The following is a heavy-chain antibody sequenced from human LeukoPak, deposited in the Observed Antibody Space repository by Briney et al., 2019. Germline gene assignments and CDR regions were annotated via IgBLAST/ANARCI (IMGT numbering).Heavy chain of an antibody. CDR1: GFTFSNYA. CDR2: LGSGGDDT. J-gene: IGHJ4*02. Sequence: GGSLRLSCAASGFTFSNYAMSWVRQAPGKGLEWVSSLGSGGDDTYYADSVKGRFTISRDNSRNTVSLLMNSLRAGDTATYYSARRGITHYFDYWGQAALVTVSS. V-gene: IGHV3-23*01. D-gene: IGHD3-10*01. CDR3: ARRGITHYFDY.